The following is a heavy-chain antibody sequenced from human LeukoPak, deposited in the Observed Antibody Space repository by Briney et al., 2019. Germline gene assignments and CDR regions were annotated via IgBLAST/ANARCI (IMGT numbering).Heavy chain of an antibody. Sequence: GGSLRLSCAASGFTFTGSAIHWVRQASGKGLEWVGRIRSKANSYATAYAASVEGRFTISRDDSKNTAFLQMNALKTEDSAVYYCSASLKTYCSGGKCHSDYYYYGMDVWGQGTTVTVSS. D-gene: IGHD2-15*01. CDR1: GFTFTGSA. CDR3: SASLKTYCSGGKCHSDYYYYGMDV. V-gene: IGHV3-73*01. CDR2: IRSKANSYAT. J-gene: IGHJ6*02.